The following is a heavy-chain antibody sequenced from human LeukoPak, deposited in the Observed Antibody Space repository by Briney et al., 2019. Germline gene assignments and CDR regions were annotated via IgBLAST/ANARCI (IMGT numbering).Heavy chain of an antibody. Sequence: SQTLSLTCTVSGGSITRGDYYWKWIRHPPGEGREWIGFIYYSVSTYYNPSLKSRATISADTSKNRFSLKLSSVTAADTAVYFCAREFAVTKTKIFDYWGQGTLVTVSS. J-gene: IGHJ4*02. CDR2: IYYSVST. CDR3: AREFAVTKTKIFDY. CDR1: GGSITRGDYY. D-gene: IGHD4-17*01. V-gene: IGHV4-30-4*01.